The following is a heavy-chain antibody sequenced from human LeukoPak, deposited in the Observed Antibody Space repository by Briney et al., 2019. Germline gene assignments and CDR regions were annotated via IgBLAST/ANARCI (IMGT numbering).Heavy chain of an antibody. D-gene: IGHD6-13*01. CDR2: IYYSGST. CDR3: ARRGGSSWSHYFDY. Sequence: SETLSLTCAVSSGSISSSSYYWGWIRQPPGKGLEWIGSIYYSGSTYYNPSLKSRVTLSVDTSNNQFSLKLRSVTAADTAVYYCARRGGSSWSHYFDYWGQGTLVTVSS. V-gene: IGHV4-39*01. J-gene: IGHJ4*02. CDR1: SGSISSSSYY.